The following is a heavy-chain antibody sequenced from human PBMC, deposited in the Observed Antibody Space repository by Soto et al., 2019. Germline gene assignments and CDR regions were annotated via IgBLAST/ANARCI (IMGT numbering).Heavy chain of an antibody. D-gene: IGHD1-26*01. V-gene: IGHV6-1*01. CDR2: TYYRSKWYY. CDR3: TRGEQYSGRIFDY. Sequence: SQTLSLPCAISGDSVSSNTAAWNWVRQSPSRGLEWLGRTYYRSKWYYDYALSVKSRITINPDTSKNQYSLQLNSVTPEDTAVYYCTRGEQYSGRIFDYWGQGTLVTVSS. J-gene: IGHJ4*01. CDR1: GDSVSSNTAA.